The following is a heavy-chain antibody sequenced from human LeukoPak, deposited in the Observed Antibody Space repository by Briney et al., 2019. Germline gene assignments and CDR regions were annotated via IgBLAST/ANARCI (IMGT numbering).Heavy chain of an antibody. CDR3: ARAINAPYNWFDP. CDR2: INPNSGGT. J-gene: IGHJ5*02. CDR1: GYTFTSYY. Sequence: GASVKVSCKASGYTFTSYYMHWVRQAPGQGLEWMGWINPNSGGTNYAQKFQGRVTMTRDTSISTAYMELSRLRSDDTAVYYCARAINAPYNWFDPWGQGTLVTVSP. V-gene: IGHV1-2*02.